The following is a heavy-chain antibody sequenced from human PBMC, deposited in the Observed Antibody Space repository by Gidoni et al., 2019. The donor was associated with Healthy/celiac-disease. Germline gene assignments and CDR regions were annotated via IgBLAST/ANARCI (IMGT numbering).Heavy chain of an antibody. J-gene: IGHJ5*02. CDR3: ARDAFGQQLGGGGDWFDP. V-gene: IGHV3-11*01. Sequence: QVQLVESGGGLVKPGGSLRLSCAASGFTFSDYYMRGIRQAPGKGLEWFSYISSSGSPIYYAASVKGRFTISRDNAKNSLYLKMNSLRAEDTAVYCCARDAFGQQLGGGGDWFDPWGQGTLVTVSS. CDR2: ISSSGSPI. CDR1: GFTFSDYY. D-gene: IGHD6-13*01.